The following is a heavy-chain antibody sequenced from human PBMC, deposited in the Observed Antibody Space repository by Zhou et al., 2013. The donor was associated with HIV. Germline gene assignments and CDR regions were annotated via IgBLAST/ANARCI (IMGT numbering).Heavy chain of an antibody. V-gene: IGHV1-2*02. CDR1: GGTFSSYA. J-gene: IGHJ6*03. CDR2: INPNSGGT. Sequence: QVQLVQSGPEVKKPGSSVKVSCKASGGTFSSYAINWVRQAPGQGLEWMGWINPNSGGTNYAQKFQGRVTMTRDTSISTAYMELSRLRSDDTALYFCARAYSTAWYGGGFYYMDVWGKGTTVSVSS. D-gene: IGHD4-4*01. CDR3: ARAYSTAWYGGGFYYMDV.